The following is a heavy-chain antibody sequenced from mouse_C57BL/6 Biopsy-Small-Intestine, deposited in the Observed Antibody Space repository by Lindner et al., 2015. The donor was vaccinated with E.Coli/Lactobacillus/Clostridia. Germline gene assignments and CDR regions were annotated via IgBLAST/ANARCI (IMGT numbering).Heavy chain of an antibody. CDR1: GFTFSNYA. J-gene: IGHJ4*01. CDR2: ISDGGSYT. CDR3: ARALIYHYASSFRVNYAMDY. Sequence: VQLQESGGGLVKPGGSLKLSCAASGFTFSNYAMSWVRQTPEKRLEWVATISDGGSYTYYPDNVRGRFTISRDSANNNLYLQMSHLRSEDTAMYYCARALIYHYASSFRVNYAMDYWGQGTSITVSS. D-gene: IGHD1-1*01. V-gene: IGHV5-4*01.